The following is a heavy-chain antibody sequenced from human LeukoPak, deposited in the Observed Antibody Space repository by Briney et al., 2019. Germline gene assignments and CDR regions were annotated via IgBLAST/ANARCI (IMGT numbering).Heavy chain of an antibody. V-gene: IGHV3-21*01. Sequence: GGSLRLSCAASGFTFSSYSMNWVRQAPGKGLEWVSSISSSGSYIYYADSVKGRFTISRDSAKNSLYLQMISLRAEDTAVYYCARGWGYCSSTSCYALDYWGQGTLVTVSS. J-gene: IGHJ4*02. D-gene: IGHD2-2*01. CDR2: ISSSGSYI. CDR1: GFTFSSYS. CDR3: ARGWGYCSSTSCYALDY.